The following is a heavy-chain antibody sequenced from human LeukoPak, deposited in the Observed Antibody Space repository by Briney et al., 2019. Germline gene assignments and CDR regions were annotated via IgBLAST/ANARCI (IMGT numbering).Heavy chain of an antibody. CDR3: ARQSSGRQQLTH. D-gene: IGHD6-13*01. CDR1: GGSISSGGYS. CDR2: IYYSGST. V-gene: IGHV4-61*08. J-gene: IGHJ4*02. Sequence: PSQTLSLTCTVSGGSISSGGYSWSWIRQPPGKGLEWIGYIYYSGSTNYNPSLKSRVTISVDTSKNQFSLKLSSVTAADTAVYYCARQSSGRQQLTHWGQGTLVTVSS.